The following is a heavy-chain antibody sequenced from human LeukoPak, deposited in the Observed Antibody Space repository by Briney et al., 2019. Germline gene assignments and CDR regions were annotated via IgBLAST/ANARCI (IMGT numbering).Heavy chain of an antibody. V-gene: IGHV3-23*01. CDR2: VSGSGGST. J-gene: IGHJ4*02. D-gene: IGHD6-25*01. CDR1: GFTFSSYA. Sequence: GGSLRLSCAASGFTFSSYAMSWVRQPPGKGLEWVSAVSGSGGSTYYADSVKGRFTISRDNSKNTLYLQMNSLRAEDTAVYYCAKDGGSAPTFIDFWGQGTLVTASS. CDR3: AKDGGSAPTFIDF.